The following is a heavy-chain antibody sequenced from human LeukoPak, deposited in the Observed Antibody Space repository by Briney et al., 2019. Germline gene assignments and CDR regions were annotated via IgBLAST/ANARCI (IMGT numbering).Heavy chain of an antibody. CDR3: ARNPFEY. J-gene: IGHJ4*02. CDR2: IYYSGST. V-gene: IGHV4-59*08. CDR1: GGSISNYY. Sequence: SETLSLTCTVSGGSISNYYWNWIRQPPGKGLEWVGYIYYSGSTNYNPSLKSRVTISVDKSKNQFSLRLSSVTAADTAVYYCARNPFEYWGQGTLVTVSS.